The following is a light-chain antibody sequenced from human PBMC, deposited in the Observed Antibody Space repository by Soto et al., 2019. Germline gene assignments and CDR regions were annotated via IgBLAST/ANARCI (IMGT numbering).Light chain of an antibody. CDR1: QSVSSSY. J-gene: IGKJ5*01. Sequence: FTASPRTLSLSPEEKTNRSGMASQSVSSSYLAWYQQKPGQAPRLLIYGASSRATGIPVRFSGSRSGTDFTLTISRLEPEDFAVYFCQQCNNWPTFGQGTLLEVK. CDR3: QQCNNWPT. V-gene: IGKV3D-20*02. CDR2: GAS.